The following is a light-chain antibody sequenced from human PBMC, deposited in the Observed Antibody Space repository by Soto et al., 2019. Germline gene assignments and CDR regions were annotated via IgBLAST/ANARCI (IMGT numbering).Light chain of an antibody. V-gene: IGLV1-40*01. CDR3: QSYDSGLSAVL. Sequence: QSVLTQPPSVSGAPGQRVTISCTGSSSNIAADYDVNWYQQFPGTAPELLIYGNDNRPSGVPDRFSGSKSDTSASLAVTGLQAEDEADYYCQSYDSGLSAVLFGGGTKLTVL. CDR1: SSNIAADYD. CDR2: GND. J-gene: IGLJ2*01.